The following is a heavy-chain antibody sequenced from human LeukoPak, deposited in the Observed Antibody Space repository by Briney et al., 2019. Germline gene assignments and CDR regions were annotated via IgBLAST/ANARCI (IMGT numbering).Heavy chain of an antibody. Sequence: PGGSLRLSCAASGFTFSNYWMSWVRQAPGKGLEWVANIKPDGSEKYYVDSVKGRFSISRDNVRNALYLQMNSLRVGDTALYYCAMGDFWSGDYTDAFDVWGQGTMVTVSS. V-gene: IGHV3-7*01. CDR1: GFTFSNYW. CDR2: IKPDGSEK. CDR3: AMGDFWSGDYTDAFDV. J-gene: IGHJ3*01. D-gene: IGHD3-3*01.